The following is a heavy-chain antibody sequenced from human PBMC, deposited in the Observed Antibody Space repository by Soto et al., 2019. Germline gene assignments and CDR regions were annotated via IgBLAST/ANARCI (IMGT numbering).Heavy chain of an antibody. J-gene: IGHJ4*02. V-gene: IGHV3-30-3*01. CDR1: GFVFRNYA. Sequence: QVQLVESGGGVVQSGRSLRLSCVASGFVFRNYAMHWVRQAPGKGLEWVAVISYDATKKYYADSVKGRFTISRDNSKNTLYLERNSLRPEDTTVYYCAREDYGAHYFDFWGPGTLVTVSS. CDR3: AREDYGAHYFDF. D-gene: IGHD4-17*01. CDR2: ISYDATKK.